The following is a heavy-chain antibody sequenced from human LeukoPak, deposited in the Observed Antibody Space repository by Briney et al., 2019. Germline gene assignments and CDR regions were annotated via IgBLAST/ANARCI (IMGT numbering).Heavy chain of an antibody. CDR1: GGSISSGGYS. V-gene: IGHV4-30-2*01. CDR3: ARGSVTMVRGVRGNWFDP. J-gene: IGHJ5*02. D-gene: IGHD3-10*01. Sequence: PSETLSLTCAVSGGSISSGGYSWSWIRQPPGKGLEWLGYIYHSGSTYYNPSLKSRVTISVDRSKNQFSLKLSSVTAADTAVYYCARGSVTMVRGVRGNWFDPWGQGTLVTVSS. CDR2: IYHSGST.